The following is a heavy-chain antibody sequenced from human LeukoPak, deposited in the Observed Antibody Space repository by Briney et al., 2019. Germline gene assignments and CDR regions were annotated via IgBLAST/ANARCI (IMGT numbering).Heavy chain of an antibody. V-gene: IGHV4-59*01. J-gene: IGHJ6*02. CDR3: AKSYLQDYYYCGMDV. Sequence: PSETLSLTCTVSGGSISSYYWSWIRQPPGKGLEWIGYIYYSGSTNYNPSLKSRVTISVDTSKNQFSLKLSSVTAADTAVYYCAKSYLQDYYYCGMDVWGQGTTVSVSS. CDR1: GGSISSYY. D-gene: IGHD4-11*01. CDR2: IYYSGST.